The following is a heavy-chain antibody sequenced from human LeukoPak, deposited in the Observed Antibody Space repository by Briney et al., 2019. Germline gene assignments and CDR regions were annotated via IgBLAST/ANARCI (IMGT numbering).Heavy chain of an antibody. Sequence: GGSLRLSCAASGFTFSSYAMSWVRQAPGKGLEWVSGISGSDGTTYYADSVKGRFTISRDNSKNSLYLQMNSLRAEDTAVYFCARASGRGLYYFDYWSQGTPVTVSS. D-gene: IGHD3-10*01. J-gene: IGHJ4*02. CDR3: ARASGRGLYYFDY. CDR1: GFTFSSYA. V-gene: IGHV3-23*01. CDR2: ISGSDGTT.